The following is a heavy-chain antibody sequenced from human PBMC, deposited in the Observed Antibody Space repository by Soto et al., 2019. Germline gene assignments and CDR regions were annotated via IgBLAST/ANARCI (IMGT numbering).Heavy chain of an antibody. D-gene: IGHD2-21*02. V-gene: IGHV3-21*01. J-gene: IGHJ3*02. CDR3: ARACGGDCYDAFDI. Sequence: GGSLRLSCAASGFTFSSYSMNWVRQAPGKGLEWVSSISSSSSYIYYADSVKGRFTISRDNAKNSLYLQMNSLRAEDTAVYYCARACGGDCYDAFDIWGQGTMVTVSS. CDR1: GFTFSSYS. CDR2: ISSSSSYI.